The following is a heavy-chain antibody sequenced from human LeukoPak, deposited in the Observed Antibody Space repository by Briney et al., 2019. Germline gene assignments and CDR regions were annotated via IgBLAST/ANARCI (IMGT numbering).Heavy chain of an antibody. CDR1: GFTFGDYA. CDR3: TRDPPIAVDYYSYYMDV. Sequence: PGGSLRLSCTASGFTFGDYAMSWFRQAPGKGLEWVGFIRSKAYGGTTEYAASVKGRFTISRDDSKSIAYLQMNSLKTEYTSVYYCTRDPPIAVDYYSYYMDVWGKGTTVTVSS. V-gene: IGHV3-49*03. D-gene: IGHD6-19*01. CDR2: IRSKAYGGTT. J-gene: IGHJ6*03.